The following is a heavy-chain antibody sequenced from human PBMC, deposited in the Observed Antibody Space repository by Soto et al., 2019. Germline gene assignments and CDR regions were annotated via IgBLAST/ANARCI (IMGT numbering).Heavy chain of an antibody. CDR1: GFSFINYS. CDR3: AREYYYDSSGAHDY. V-gene: IGHV3-48*02. CDR2: ISSSGTTI. Sequence: EVQLVESGGGLVQPGGSLRLSCAASGFSFINYSMNWVRQAPGKGLEWVSYISSSGTTIYYADSVKGRFTISRDNAKNSLYLQMNSLRDEDTAVYYCAREYYYDSSGAHDYWGQGTLVTVSS. J-gene: IGHJ4*02. D-gene: IGHD3-22*01.